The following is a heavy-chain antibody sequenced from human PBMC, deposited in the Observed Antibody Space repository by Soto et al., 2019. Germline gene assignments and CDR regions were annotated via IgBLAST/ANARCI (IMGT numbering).Heavy chain of an antibody. J-gene: IGHJ6*02. CDR1: GGSISSYY. CDR3: ARRKWQVVSGRYYYYYYGMDV. CDR2: IYYSGST. Sequence: SETLSLTCTVSGGSISSYYWSWIRQPPGKGLEWIGYIYYSGSTNYNPSLKSRVTISVDTSKNQFSLKLSSVTAADTAVYYCARRKWQVVSGRYYYYYYGMDVWGQGTTVTVSS. V-gene: IGHV4-59*01. D-gene: IGHD6-19*01.